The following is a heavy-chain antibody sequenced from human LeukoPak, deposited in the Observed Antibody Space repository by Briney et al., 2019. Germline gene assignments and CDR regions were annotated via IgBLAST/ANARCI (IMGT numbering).Heavy chain of an antibody. Sequence: LETLSLTCAVYGGSFSGYYWSWIRQPPGKGLEWIGEINQSGSTNYNPSLKSRVTISVDTSKNQFSLKLSSVTAADTAVYYCASVYDSSGYYPFWGQGTLVTVSS. D-gene: IGHD3-22*01. V-gene: IGHV4-34*01. CDR1: GGSFSGYY. CDR3: ASVYDSSGYYPF. CDR2: INQSGST. J-gene: IGHJ4*02.